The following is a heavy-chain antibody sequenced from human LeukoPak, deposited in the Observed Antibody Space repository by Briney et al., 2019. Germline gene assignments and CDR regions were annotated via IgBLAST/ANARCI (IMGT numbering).Heavy chain of an antibody. CDR1: GFTVSSNY. D-gene: IGHD6-13*01. CDR2: IYSGGST. J-gene: IGHJ4*02. CDR3: ARDPWTIAAARGY. Sequence: GGSLRLSCAASGFTVSSNYMSWVRQAPGKGLEWVSVIYSGGSTYYADSVKGRFTISRDNSKNTLYLQMNSLRAEHTAVYYCARDPWTIAAARGYWGQGTLVTVSA. V-gene: IGHV3-66*01.